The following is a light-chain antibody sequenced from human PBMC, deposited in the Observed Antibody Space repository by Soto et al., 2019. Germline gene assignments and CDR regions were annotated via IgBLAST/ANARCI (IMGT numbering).Light chain of an antibody. CDR2: GSD. CDR3: AVWDDSLKGWV. J-gene: IGLJ3*02. CDR1: TSNIGSNT. V-gene: IGLV1-44*01. Sequence: QSVLAQPPSASGTPGQRVTISCSGSTSNIGSNTVNWYRHLPGTTPKLLIYGSDQRPSGVPDRFSGSTSGTSASLAISGLQSEDEADYYCAVWDDSLKGWVFGGGTKLTVL.